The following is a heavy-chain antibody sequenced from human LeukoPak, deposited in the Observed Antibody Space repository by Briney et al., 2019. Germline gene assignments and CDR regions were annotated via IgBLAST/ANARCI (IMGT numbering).Heavy chain of an antibody. J-gene: IGHJ6*03. CDR2: IYYSGST. Sequence: SETLSLTCTFSGGSISSYYWSWIRQPPGKGLEWIGYIYYSGSTNYNPSLKSRVTISVDTSKNQFSLKLSSVTAADTAVYYCARDSYSSSWGRLMDVWGKGTTVTVSS. CDR1: GGSISSYY. D-gene: IGHD6-13*01. CDR3: ARDSYSSSWGRLMDV. V-gene: IGHV4-59*01.